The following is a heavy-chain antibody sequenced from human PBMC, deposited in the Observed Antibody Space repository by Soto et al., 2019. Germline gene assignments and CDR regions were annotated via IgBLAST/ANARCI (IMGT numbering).Heavy chain of an antibody. CDR2: ISVGGGSP. D-gene: IGHD4-17*01. V-gene: IGHV3-23*01. CDR1: GFTFSSYA. CDR3: AKEPGADYGDYCDY. J-gene: IGHJ4*02. Sequence: EVHLLESGGDVVQPGGSLRLSCEASGFTFSSYAMSWVRQAPGKGLEWVSGISVGGGSPYYADSVKGRFTISRDNSKNTLYLQMNSLRVEDTALYYCAKEPGADYGDYCDYWGQGTLVTVSS.